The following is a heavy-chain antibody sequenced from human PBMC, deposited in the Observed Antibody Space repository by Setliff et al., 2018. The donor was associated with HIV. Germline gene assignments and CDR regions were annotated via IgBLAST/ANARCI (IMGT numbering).Heavy chain of an antibody. CDR3: VYLPVAGITVFDY. CDR1: GFTFSSYA. D-gene: IGHD6-19*01. V-gene: IGHV3-23*01. Sequence: GRSLRLSCAASGFTFSSYAMSWVRQAPGKGLEWVSAISGSGGSTYYADSVKGRFTISRDNSKNTLYLQMNSLRAEDTAVYYCVYLPVAGITVFDYWGQGTLVTVSS. J-gene: IGHJ4*02. CDR2: ISGSGGST.